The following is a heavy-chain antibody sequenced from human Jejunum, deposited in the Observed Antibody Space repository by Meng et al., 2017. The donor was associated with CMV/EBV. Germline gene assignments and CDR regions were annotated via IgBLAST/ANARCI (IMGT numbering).Heavy chain of an antibody. CDR3: ARLGYCGSTSCFPYAFDL. V-gene: IGHV5-51*01. J-gene: IGHJ3*01. D-gene: IGHD2-2*01. CDR2: TYPGKSDL. Sequence: TYWGGWGGQMHGKGIEWMGVTYPGKSDLRYNPSFQGNVTNSADRAASSVYLQWSRLKASDTAIYYCARLGYCGSTSCFPYAFDLWGQGTLVTVSS. CDR1: TYW.